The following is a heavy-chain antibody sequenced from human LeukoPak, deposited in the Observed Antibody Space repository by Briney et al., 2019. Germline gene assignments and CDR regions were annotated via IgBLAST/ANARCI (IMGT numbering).Heavy chain of an antibody. D-gene: IGHD5-18*01. V-gene: IGHV4-39*01. CDR1: GGSISSSSYY. CDR2: IYYSGST. CDR3: ARLVTRYSYGHLGFDY. Sequence: SETLSLTCTVSGGSISSSSYYWGWIRQPPGKGLEWIGSIYYSGSTYYNPSLKSRVTISVDTSKNQFSLKLSSVTAADTAVYYCARLVTRYSYGHLGFDYWVQGTLVTVSS. J-gene: IGHJ4*02.